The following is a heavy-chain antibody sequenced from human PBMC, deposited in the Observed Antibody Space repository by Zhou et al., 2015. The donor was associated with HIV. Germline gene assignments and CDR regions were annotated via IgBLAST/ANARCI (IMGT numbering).Heavy chain of an antibody. D-gene: IGHD6-13*01. CDR1: GGTFSSYA. CDR2: IIPIFGTA. J-gene: IGHJ3*02. CDR3: AREARPKIAAAGTGDAFDI. Sequence: QVQLVQSGAEVKKPGSSVKVSCKASGGTFSSYAISWVRQAPGQGLEWMGGIIPIFGTANYAQKFQGRVTITADESTSTAYMELSSLRSEDTAVYYCAREARPKIAAAGTGDAFDIWGQGDNGHRLF. V-gene: IGHV1-69*01.